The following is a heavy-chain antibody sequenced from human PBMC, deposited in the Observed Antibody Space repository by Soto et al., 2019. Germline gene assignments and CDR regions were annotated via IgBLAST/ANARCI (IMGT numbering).Heavy chain of an antibody. D-gene: IGHD3-10*01. V-gene: IGHV4-34*09. Sequence: SETLSLTCAVYGGSFSGYYWSWIRQPPRKGLEWIGEINHSGSTNYNPSLKSRVTISVDTSKNQFSLKLSSVTAADTAVYYCARVEYYYGSGSYSAPYIWGQGTMVTVSS. J-gene: IGHJ3*02. CDR3: ARVEYYYGSGSYSAPYI. CDR1: GGSFSGYY. CDR2: INHSGST.